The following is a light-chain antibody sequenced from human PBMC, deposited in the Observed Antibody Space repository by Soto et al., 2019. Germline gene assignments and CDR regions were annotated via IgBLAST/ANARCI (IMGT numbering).Light chain of an antibody. CDR3: QQYNDWPQT. V-gene: IGKV3-15*01. CDR2: GAS. J-gene: IGKJ1*01. Sequence: EIVMTQSPATLSVSPGERATLSCRASQSVGTYLAWYQQKPGQAPRILIYGASTRAAGISPRFSGGGSGTEFTLTISSLQSEDFAVYHCQQYNDWPQTCGQGTKVGIK. CDR1: QSVGTY.